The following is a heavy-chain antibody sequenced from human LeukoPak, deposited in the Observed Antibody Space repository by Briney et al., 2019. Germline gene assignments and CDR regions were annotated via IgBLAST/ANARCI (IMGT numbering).Heavy chain of an antibody. J-gene: IGHJ4*02. CDR1: GFTFSSYA. V-gene: IGHV3-23*01. CDR2: ISGSGGST. Sequence: PGGSLRLSCAASGFTFSSYAMSWVRQAPGKGLEWVSAISGSGGSTYYADSVKGRFTISRDNSKSTLYLQMNSLRAEDTAVYYCAKGIAVAGTFDFDYWGQGTLVTVSS. D-gene: IGHD6-19*01. CDR3: AKGIAVAGTFDFDY.